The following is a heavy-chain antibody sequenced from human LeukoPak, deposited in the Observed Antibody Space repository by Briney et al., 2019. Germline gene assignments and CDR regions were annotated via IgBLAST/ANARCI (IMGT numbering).Heavy chain of an antibody. J-gene: IGHJ4*02. CDR1: GYSISSGYY. Sequence: SETLSLTCAVSGYSISSGYYWGWIRQPPGKGLEWIGSIYHSGSTDFNPSLKSRVTISVDTSKNQFSLKLSSVTAADTAVYYCARRILYCSSTSCYLWDYWGQGTLVTVSS. CDR2: IYHSGST. V-gene: IGHV4-38-2*01. D-gene: IGHD2-2*01. CDR3: ARRILYCSSTSCYLWDY.